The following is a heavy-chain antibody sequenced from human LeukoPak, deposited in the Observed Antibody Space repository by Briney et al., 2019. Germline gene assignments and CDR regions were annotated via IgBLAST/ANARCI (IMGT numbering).Heavy chain of an antibody. CDR3: AGDHYYHASRGYLSFLKRGDYFDY. Sequence: PEGSLRLSCAASGFTFSDYYMSWIRQAPGKGLEWVSYISSSGSTIYYADSVKGRFTISRDNSKNTLYLQMNSLRAEDTAVYYCAGDHYYHASRGYLSFLKRGDYFDYWGQGTLVTVSS. CDR2: ISSSGSTI. V-gene: IGHV3-11*04. D-gene: IGHD3-22*01. J-gene: IGHJ4*02. CDR1: GFTFSDYY.